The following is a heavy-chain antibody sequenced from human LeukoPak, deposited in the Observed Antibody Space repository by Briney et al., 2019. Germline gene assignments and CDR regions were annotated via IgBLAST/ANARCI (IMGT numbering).Heavy chain of an antibody. V-gene: IGHV3-21*01. Sequence: GGSLRLSCVASAFTFSSYSMNWVRQAPGKGLEWVSSISSSGSYIYYADSVKGRFTISRDNAKKSLYLQMNSLRAEDTAVYHCARDREWQLVRAYYYYMDVWGKGTTVTVSS. CDR2: ISSSGSYI. CDR1: AFTFSSYS. CDR3: ARDREWQLVRAYYYYMDV. D-gene: IGHD6-13*01. J-gene: IGHJ6*03.